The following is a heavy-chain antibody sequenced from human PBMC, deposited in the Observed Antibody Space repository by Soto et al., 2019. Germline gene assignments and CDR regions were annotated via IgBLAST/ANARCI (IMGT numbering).Heavy chain of an antibody. Sequence: SETLSLTCAVYGGSFSGYYWSWIRQPPGKGLEWIGEINHSGSTNYNPSLKSRVTISVDTSKNQFSLKLSSVTAADTAVYYCARRQLLWFGENYYYGMDVWGQGTTVTVSS. V-gene: IGHV4-34*01. CDR3: ARRQLLWFGENYYYGMDV. D-gene: IGHD3-10*01. J-gene: IGHJ6*02. CDR1: GGSFSGYY. CDR2: INHSGST.